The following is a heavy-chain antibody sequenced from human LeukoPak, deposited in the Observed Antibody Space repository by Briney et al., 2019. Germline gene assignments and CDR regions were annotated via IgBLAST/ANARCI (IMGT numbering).Heavy chain of an antibody. CDR1: GFIFSNAW. CDR3: ATVNPFDP. CDR2: IKRKTDGGTI. V-gene: IGHV3-15*01. J-gene: IGHJ5*02. Sequence: GGSLRLSCAASGFIFSNAWMSWVRQAPGKGLEWVGRIKRKTDGGTIDYAAPVKDRFTISRDDSKNTLYLQMASLKTEDTAVYYCATVNPFDPWGQGTLDIVSS.